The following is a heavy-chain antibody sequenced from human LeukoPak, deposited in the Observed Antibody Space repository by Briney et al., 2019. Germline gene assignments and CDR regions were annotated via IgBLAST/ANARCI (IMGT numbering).Heavy chain of an antibody. Sequence: GESLRLSCAASGFSVSSNYMSWVRQAPGKGLEWVSFIHTSGSTFYADSVKGRFTISRDNSKNTLYLQMNSLRAEDTAVYYCARGYCSGGSCSKFDYWGQGTLATVSS. CDR1: GFSVSSNY. CDR3: ARGYCSGGSCSKFDY. CDR2: IHTSGST. V-gene: IGHV3-53*01. D-gene: IGHD2-15*01. J-gene: IGHJ4*02.